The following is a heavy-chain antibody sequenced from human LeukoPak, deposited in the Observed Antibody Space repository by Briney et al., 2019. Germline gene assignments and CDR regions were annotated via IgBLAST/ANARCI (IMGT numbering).Heavy chain of an antibody. Sequence: GASVKASCTASGYTFTSYYMHWVRQAPGQGLEWMGIINPSGGSTSYTQKFQGRVTMTRDTSTSTVYMELSSLRSDDTAVYYCARSGIWQQLVFHYWGQGTLVTVSS. CDR1: GYTFTSYY. J-gene: IGHJ4*02. CDR3: ARSGIWQQLVFHY. CDR2: INPSGGST. V-gene: IGHV1-46*01. D-gene: IGHD6-13*01.